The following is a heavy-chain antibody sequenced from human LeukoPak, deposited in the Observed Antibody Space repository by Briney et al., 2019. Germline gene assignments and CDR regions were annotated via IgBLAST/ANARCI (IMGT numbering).Heavy chain of an antibody. CDR1: GGSISSGSYY. V-gene: IGHV4-30-4*08. CDR3: ARVRSGWYYMDV. CDR2: IYYSGST. Sequence: SETLSLTCTVSGGSISSGSYYWSWIRQPAGKGLEWIGYIYYSGSTYYNPSLKSRVTISVDTSKNQFSLKLSSVTAADTAVYYCARVRSGWYYMDVWGKGTTVTVSS. D-gene: IGHD6-19*01. J-gene: IGHJ6*03.